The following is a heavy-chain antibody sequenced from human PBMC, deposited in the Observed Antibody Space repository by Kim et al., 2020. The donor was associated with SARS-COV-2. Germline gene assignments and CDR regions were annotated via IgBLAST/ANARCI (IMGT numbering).Heavy chain of an antibody. CDR2: IYTSGST. J-gene: IGHJ6*02. Sequence: SETLSLTCTVSGGSISSYYWSWIRQPAGKGLEWIGRIYTSGSTNYNPSLKSRVTMSVDTSKNQFSLKLSSVTAADTAVYYCAGEGYSYGYGMDVLGQGTTVTVSS. CDR3: AGEGYSYGYGMDV. V-gene: IGHV4-4*07. D-gene: IGHD5-18*01. CDR1: GGSISSYY.